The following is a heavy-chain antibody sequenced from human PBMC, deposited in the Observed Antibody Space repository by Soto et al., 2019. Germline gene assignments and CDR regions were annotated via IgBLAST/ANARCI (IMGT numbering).Heavy chain of an antibody. CDR2: ISAYNGNT. J-gene: IGHJ6*02. D-gene: IGHD6-13*01. V-gene: IGHV1-18*01. CDR3: ARDRLEQQLAYYYYGMDV. CDR1: GYTFTSYG. Sequence: QVQLVQSGAEVKKPGASVKVSCKASGYTFTSYGISWVRQAPGQGLEWMGWISAYNGNTNYAHKLQGRVTMTTDTSTSTAYMELRSLRSDDTAVYYCARDRLEQQLAYYYYGMDVWGQGTTVTVSS.